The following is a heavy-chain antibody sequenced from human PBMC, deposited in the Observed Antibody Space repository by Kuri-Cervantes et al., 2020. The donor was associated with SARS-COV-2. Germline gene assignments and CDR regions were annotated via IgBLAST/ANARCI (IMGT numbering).Heavy chain of an antibody. CDR3: ARGGLCSGGSCYHYSYYMDV. CDR2: IYRGGTT. V-gene: IGHV3-53*01. J-gene: IGHJ6*03. D-gene: IGHD2-15*01. Sequence: GESLKISCAVSGFTVSRNYMSWVRQAPGKGLEWVSIIYRGGTTYYADSVKGRFTISRDNAKNSLYLHMDSLRAEDSAVYSCARGGLCSGGSCYHYSYYMDVWGKGTTVTVSS. CDR1: GFTVSRNY.